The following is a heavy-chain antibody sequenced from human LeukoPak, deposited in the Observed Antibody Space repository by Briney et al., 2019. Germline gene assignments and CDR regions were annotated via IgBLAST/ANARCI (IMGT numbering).Heavy chain of an antibody. V-gene: IGHV1-18*01. CDR3: ARDAEYSSGWYSRVSYYYYGMDV. Sequence: ASVKVPCKASGYTFTSYGISWVRQAPGQGLEWMGWISAYNGNTNYAQKLQGRVTMTTDTSTSTAYMELRSLRSDDTAVYYCARDAEYSSGWYSRVSYYYYGMDVWGQGTTVTVSS. D-gene: IGHD6-19*01. CDR2: ISAYNGNT. CDR1: GYTFTSYG. J-gene: IGHJ6*02.